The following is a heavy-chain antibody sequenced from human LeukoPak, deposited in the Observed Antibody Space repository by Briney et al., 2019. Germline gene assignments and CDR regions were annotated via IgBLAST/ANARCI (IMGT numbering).Heavy chain of an antibody. D-gene: IGHD6-19*01. CDR3: ARVSSRWYRTLDY. CDR2: IIPIFGTA. Sequence: SVKVSCKASGGTFSSYAISWVRQAPGQGLEWMGGIIPIFGTANYAQKFQGRVTITADKSTSTAYMELSSLRSEDTAVYYCARVSSRWYRTLDYWGQGTLVTVSS. J-gene: IGHJ4*02. V-gene: IGHV1-69*06. CDR1: GGTFSSYA.